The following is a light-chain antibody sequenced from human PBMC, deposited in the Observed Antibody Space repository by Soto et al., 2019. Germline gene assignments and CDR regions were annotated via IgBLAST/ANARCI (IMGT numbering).Light chain of an antibody. CDR3: QQSYHNPRT. CDR2: GAS. V-gene: IGKV1-39*01. CDR1: QSFNTF. J-gene: IGKJ2*01. Sequence: DIQMTQSPSSRSASVGDRVTITCRTSQSFNTFLNWYQQKPGNAPKLLIYGASTLHREVPSRFSGSGSGTDFTLTITNVQSEDFATYFCQQSYHNPRTFGQGTTLEI.